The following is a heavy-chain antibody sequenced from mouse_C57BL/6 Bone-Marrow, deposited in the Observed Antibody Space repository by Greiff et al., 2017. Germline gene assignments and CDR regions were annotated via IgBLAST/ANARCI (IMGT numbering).Heavy chain of an antibody. Sequence: EVQLQQSGAELVRPGASVKLSCTASGFNIKDDYMHWVKQRPEQGLEWIGWLDPENGDTEYASKFQGKATIPADTSSNTAYLQLSSLTSEDTAVYCCTCDGAFAYWGQGTLVTVSA. CDR3: TCDGAFAY. V-gene: IGHV14-4*01. D-gene: IGHD2-3*01. CDR2: LDPENGDT. J-gene: IGHJ3*01. CDR1: GFNIKDDY.